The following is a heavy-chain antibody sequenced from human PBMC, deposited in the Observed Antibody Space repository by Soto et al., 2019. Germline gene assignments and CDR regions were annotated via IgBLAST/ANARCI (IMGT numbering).Heavy chain of an antibody. V-gene: IGHV3-30*18. CDR2: ISYDGSKK. CDR3: AKDLSSSDDY. Sequence: GGSLRLCCAASGFTFSTYGMHGVRQAPGKGLEWVTVISYDGSKKYYADSVKGRFTISRDNYKNTLYLQMNSLRAEDTAVYYCAKDLSSSDDYWGQGTLVTVSS. CDR1: GFTFSTYG. J-gene: IGHJ4*02. D-gene: IGHD6-6*01.